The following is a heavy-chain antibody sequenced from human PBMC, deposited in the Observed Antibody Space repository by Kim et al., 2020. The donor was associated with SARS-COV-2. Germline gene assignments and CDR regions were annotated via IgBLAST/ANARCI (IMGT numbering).Heavy chain of an antibody. V-gene: IGHV4-59*01. J-gene: IGHJ4*02. CDR3: AREACSSTSCYTE. Sequence: SHPSLKSRVTISVDTSKNQFSLKLSSVTAADTAVYYCAREACSSTSCYTEWGQGTLVTVSS. D-gene: IGHD2-2*02.